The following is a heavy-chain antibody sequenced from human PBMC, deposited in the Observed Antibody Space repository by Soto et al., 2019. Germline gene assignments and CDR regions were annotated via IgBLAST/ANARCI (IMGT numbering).Heavy chain of an antibody. V-gene: IGHV3-9*01. CDR2: ISWNSGSI. D-gene: IGHD2-15*01. CDR1: GFTFDDYA. J-gene: IGHJ4*02. CDR3: PKAPRGGEVVVADPFDY. Sequence: EVQLVESGGGLVQPGRSLRLSCAASGFTFDDYAMHWVRQAPGKGLEWVSGISWNSGSIGYADSVKGRFTISRDNAKNSLYLQMNSLRAEDTSLYYCPKAPRGGEVVVADPFDYWGQGTLVTVSS.